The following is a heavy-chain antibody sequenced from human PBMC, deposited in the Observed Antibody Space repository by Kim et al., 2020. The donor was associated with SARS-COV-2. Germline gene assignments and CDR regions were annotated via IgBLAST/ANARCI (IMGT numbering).Heavy chain of an antibody. J-gene: IGHJ3*02. V-gene: IGHV3-48*03. D-gene: IGHD6-6*01. Sequence: VKGRFTSSRDNAKNSLYLQMNSLRAEDTAVYYWASTRVTAARPTRGAFDIWGQGTMVTVSS. CDR3: ASTRVTAARPTRGAFDI.